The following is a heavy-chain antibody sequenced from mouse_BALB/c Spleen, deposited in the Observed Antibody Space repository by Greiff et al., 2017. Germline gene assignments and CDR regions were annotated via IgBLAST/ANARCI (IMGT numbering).Heavy chain of an antibody. Sequence: EVKVVESGGGLVQPGGSRKLSCAASGFTFSSFGMHWVRQAPEKGLEWVAYISSGSSTIYYADTVKGRFTISRDNPKNTLFLQMTSLRSEDTAMYYCARSDGYDDFDYWGQGTTLTVSS. D-gene: IGHD2-2*01. CDR3: ARSDGYDDFDY. CDR2: ISSGSSTI. V-gene: IGHV5-17*02. CDR1: GFTFSSFG. J-gene: IGHJ2*01.